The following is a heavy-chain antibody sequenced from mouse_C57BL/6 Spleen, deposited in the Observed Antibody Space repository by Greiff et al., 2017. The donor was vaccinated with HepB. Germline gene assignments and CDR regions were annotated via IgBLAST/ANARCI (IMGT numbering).Heavy chain of an antibody. V-gene: IGHV1-5*01. D-gene: IGHD1-1*01. CDR2: IYPGNSDT. CDR1: GYTFTSYW. CDR3: TIPITTVVAYDY. Sequence: VQLKQSGTVLARPGASVKMSCKTSGYTFTSYWMHWVKQRPGQGLEWIGAIYPGNSDTSYNQKFKGKAKLTAVTSASTAYMELSSLTNEDSAVYYCTIPITTVVAYDYWGQGTTLTVSS. J-gene: IGHJ2*01.